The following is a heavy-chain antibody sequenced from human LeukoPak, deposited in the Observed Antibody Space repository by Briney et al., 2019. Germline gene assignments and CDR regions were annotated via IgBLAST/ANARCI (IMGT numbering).Heavy chain of an antibody. Sequence: GGSLRLSCAASAFSFNSYTMNWVRQAPGKGLEWVSSISSMSHYIYYADSVKGRFTISRDNSKNTLYLQINSLRAEDTAVYYCAKGVVVVAAKYYFDYWGQGTLVTVSS. D-gene: IGHD2-15*01. J-gene: IGHJ4*02. V-gene: IGHV3-21*04. CDR2: ISSMSHYI. CDR1: AFSFNSYT. CDR3: AKGVVVVAAKYYFDY.